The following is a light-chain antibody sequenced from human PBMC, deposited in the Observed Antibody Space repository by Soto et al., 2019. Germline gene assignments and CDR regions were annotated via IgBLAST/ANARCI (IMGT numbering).Light chain of an antibody. CDR3: QAWDSSPVV. V-gene: IGLV3-1*01. CDR2: QDS. Sequence: SYELTQPPSVSVSPGQTASITCSGDKLGDKYACWYQQKPGQSPVLVIYQDSKRPSGIPERFSGSNSGNTATLTISGTQAMDEADYYCQAWDSSPVVFGGGTKPPS. CDR1: KLGDKY. J-gene: IGLJ2*01.